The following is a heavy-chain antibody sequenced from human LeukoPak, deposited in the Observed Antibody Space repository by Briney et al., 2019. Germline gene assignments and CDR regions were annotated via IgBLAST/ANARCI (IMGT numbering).Heavy chain of an antibody. CDR3: AKDRRLTGAHLDY. Sequence: GRSLRLSCAASGFTFSSYGMHWVRQAPGKGLEWVVVISYDGSNKYYADSVKGRFTISRDNSKNTLYLQMNSLRAEDTAVYYCAKDRRLTGAHLDYWGQGTLVTVSS. D-gene: IGHD7-27*01. V-gene: IGHV3-30*18. J-gene: IGHJ4*02. CDR1: GFTFSSYG. CDR2: ISYDGSNK.